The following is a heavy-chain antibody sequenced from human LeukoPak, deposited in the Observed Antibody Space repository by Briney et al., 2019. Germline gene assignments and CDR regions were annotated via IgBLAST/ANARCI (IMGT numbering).Heavy chain of an antibody. J-gene: IGHJ4*02. CDR3: ASGFGELLEDYFDY. CDR1: GGTFSSYA. V-gene: IGHV1-69*05. CDR2: IIPIFGTA. Sequence: SVKVSCKASGGTFSSYAISWVRQAPGQGLEWMGRIIPIFGTANYAQKFQGRVTITTDESTSTAYMERSSLRSEDTAVYYCASGFGELLEDYFDYWGQGTLVTVSS. D-gene: IGHD3-10*01.